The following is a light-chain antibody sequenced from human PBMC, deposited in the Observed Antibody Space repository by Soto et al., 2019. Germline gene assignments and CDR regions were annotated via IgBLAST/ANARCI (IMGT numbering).Light chain of an antibody. Sequence: EIVLTQSPATLSLSPGERATLSCRASQSVSVYLAWYQQKPGQAPRLLIYDASNRATGIPARFSGSGSGTDFTLTISGLEPEDFAVYYCQQRSNWPLLSFGGGTKVDIK. V-gene: IGKV3-11*01. CDR3: QQRSNWPLLS. CDR1: QSVSVY. J-gene: IGKJ4*01. CDR2: DAS.